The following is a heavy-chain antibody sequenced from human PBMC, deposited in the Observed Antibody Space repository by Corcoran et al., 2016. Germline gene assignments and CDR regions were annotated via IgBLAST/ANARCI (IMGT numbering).Heavy chain of an antibody. CDR2: IIPIFGTA. CDR3: ARDRDLGYYDSSGYRRGDAFDI. V-gene: IGHV1-69*01. Sequence: QVQLVKSWAEVKKPGSSVKVSCKASGGTFSSYAISWVRQAPGQGLEWMGGIIPIFGTANYAQKFQGRVTITADESTSTAYMELSSLRSEDTAVYYCARDRDLGYYDSSGYRRGDAFDIWGQGTMVTVSS. D-gene: IGHD3-22*01. CDR1: GGTFSSYA. J-gene: IGHJ3*02.